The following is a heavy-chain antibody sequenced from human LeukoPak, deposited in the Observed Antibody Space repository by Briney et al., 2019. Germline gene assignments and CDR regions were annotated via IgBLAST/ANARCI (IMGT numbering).Heavy chain of an antibody. Sequence: GGSLRLTCDASGFSISDYYMSWIRQSPGKGLEWISYITSGGASTNYADSVRGRFTISRDKARNSVALQLNSLRAEDTAVYYCTRQRRGTYYAFDSWGQGTLVTVSS. CDR3: TRQRRGTYYAFDS. D-gene: IGHD3-16*01. J-gene: IGHJ4*02. CDR1: GFSISDYY. CDR2: ITSGGAST. V-gene: IGHV3-11*01.